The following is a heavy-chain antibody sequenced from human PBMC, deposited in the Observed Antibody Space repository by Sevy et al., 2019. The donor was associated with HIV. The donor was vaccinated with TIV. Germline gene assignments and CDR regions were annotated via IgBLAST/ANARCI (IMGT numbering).Heavy chain of an antibody. CDR1: GGSISSYY. D-gene: IGHD2-2*01. V-gene: IGHV4-59*01. J-gene: IGHJ4*02. CDR3: ARDMLGYCSSTSCYAEGYFDY. Sequence: SETLSLTCTVSGGSISSYYWSWIRQPPGKGLEWIGYIYYSGSTNYNPSLKSRVTISVDTSKNQFSLKLSSVTAPDTAVYYCARDMLGYCSSTSCYAEGYFDYWGQGTLVTVSS. CDR2: IYYSGST.